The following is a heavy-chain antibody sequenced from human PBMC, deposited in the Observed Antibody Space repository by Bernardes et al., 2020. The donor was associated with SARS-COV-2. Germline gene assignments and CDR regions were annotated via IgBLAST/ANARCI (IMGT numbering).Heavy chain of an antibody. D-gene: IGHD2-2*01. V-gene: IGHV3-21*01. CDR2: ISPSSTYI. CDR3: ARAQLPNYYFDY. Sequence: GSLRLSCAASGFTFSAYTMNWVRQAPGKGLEWVSSISPSSTYIYYAGSLKGRFTISRDNTKNSLYLQMNSLTAEETAVYYCARAQLPNYYFDYWAQGTLVTVSS. CDR1: GFTFSAYT. J-gene: IGHJ4*02.